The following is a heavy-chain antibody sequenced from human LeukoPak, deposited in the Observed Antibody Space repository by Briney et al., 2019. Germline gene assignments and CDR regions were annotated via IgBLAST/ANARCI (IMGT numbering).Heavy chain of an antibody. J-gene: IGHJ6*03. D-gene: IGHD6-6*01. Sequence: SETLSLTCTVSGGSLSSYYWSWIRQPAGKGLEWIGRIYTSGSTNYNPSLKSRVTMSVDTSKNQFSLKLSSVTAADTAVYYGARVRNGRVSYYYYYYMDVWGKGTTVTVSS. CDR2: IYTSGST. CDR3: ARVRNGRVSYYYYYYMDV. V-gene: IGHV4-4*07. CDR1: GGSLSSYY.